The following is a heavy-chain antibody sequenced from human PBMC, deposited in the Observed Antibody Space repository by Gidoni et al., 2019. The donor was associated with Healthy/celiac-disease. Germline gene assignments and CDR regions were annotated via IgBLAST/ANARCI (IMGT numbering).Heavy chain of an antibody. Sequence: QLRQSSSEVDEPGEYLMISCKGSGYSFTNDWITWVRQMPGKGLEWMGRIDPSDSYTDYSPSFQGHVTISADTCIRPASLQWSSLNASVSAFYHCASPVDLAMAYYFDHWGQGTLVTVSS. D-gene: IGHD5-18*01. J-gene: IGHJ4*02. CDR3: ASPVDLAMAYYFDH. V-gene: IGHV5-10-1*03. CDR1: GYSFTNDW. CDR2: IDPSDSYT.